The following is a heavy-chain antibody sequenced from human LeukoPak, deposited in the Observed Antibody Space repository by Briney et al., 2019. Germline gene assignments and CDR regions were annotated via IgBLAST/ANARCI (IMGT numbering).Heavy chain of an antibody. CDR1: GGSVSSHY. CDR3: ARFRQFSVYFDY. Sequence: SETLSLTRTVSGGSVSSHYWCRIRQPPPTGREGIGEIYHSVSTNYNPPLPSPVTISVHTSKHQLSLNLTSVTASDPGGNDCARFRQFSVYFDYWGQGTLVTVSS. D-gene: IGHD5-24*01. J-gene: IGHJ4*02. V-gene: IGHV4-34*01. CDR2: IYHSVST.